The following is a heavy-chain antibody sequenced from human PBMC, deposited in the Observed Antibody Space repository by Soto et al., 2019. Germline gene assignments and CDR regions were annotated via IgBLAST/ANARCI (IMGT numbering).Heavy chain of an antibody. D-gene: IGHD6-19*01. V-gene: IGHV3-23*01. CDR1: GFTFSNYA. J-gene: IGHJ4*02. CDR3: AKDRQWLPDY. Sequence: GGSLRLSCVASGFTFSNYAMSWVRQAPGKGLEWVSGLSGSGGGTYYADSVKGRFTISRDNSKNTLYLQMNSLRAEDTAVYYCAKDRQWLPDYWGQGTLVTVSS. CDR2: LSGSGGGT.